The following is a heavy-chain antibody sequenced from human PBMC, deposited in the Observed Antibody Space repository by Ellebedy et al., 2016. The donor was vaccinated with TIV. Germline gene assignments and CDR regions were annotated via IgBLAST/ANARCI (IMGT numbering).Heavy chain of an antibody. CDR3: ARKSLSNWSFDL. J-gene: IGHJ2*01. CDR1: GDSMSNYW. V-gene: IGHV4-59*01. Sequence: MPSETLSLTCNVSGDSMSNYWWSWIRQPPGKPLEWIGYIYYSGSTNYDPSLKSRVTISLDTSKSQFSLNLNSVTAADTAVYYCARKSLSNWSFDLWGRGTLVTVSS. CDR2: IYYSGST.